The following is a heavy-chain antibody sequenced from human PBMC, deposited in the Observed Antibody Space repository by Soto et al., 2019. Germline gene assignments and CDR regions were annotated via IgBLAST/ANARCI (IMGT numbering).Heavy chain of an antibody. CDR2: ISAYNSNT. CDR3: ARAGDYESSGDPVLDY. D-gene: IGHD3-22*01. J-gene: IGHJ4*02. Sequence: QVQLVQSGAEVKKPGASVKVSCKASGYTFTSYGLSWVRQAPGQGLEWMGWISAYNSNTNYAQKLQGRVTMTTDTTTSTADRERRSLRSDDTAVYYWARAGDYESSGDPVLDYWGQGTLVTVSS. CDR1: GYTFTSYG. V-gene: IGHV1-18*01.